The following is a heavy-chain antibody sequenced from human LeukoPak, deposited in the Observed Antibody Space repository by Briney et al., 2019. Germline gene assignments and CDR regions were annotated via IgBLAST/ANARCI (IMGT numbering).Heavy chain of an antibody. CDR3: ARDKTPTSYYYDSSGLDY. J-gene: IGHJ4*02. Sequence: GGSLRLSCAASGFTFSSYAMHWVRQAPGKGLEWVAIISYDGSNKYYADSVKGRFTISRDNSKNTLYLQMNSLRAEDTAVYYCARDKTPTSYYYDSSGLDYWGQGTLVTVSS. D-gene: IGHD3-22*01. V-gene: IGHV3-30-3*01. CDR1: GFTFSSYA. CDR2: ISYDGSNK.